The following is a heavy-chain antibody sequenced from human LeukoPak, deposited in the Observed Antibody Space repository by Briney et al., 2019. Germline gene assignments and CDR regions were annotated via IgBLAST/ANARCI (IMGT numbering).Heavy chain of an antibody. J-gene: IGHJ4*02. CDR1: GVSISSYH. Sequence: PSETLSLTCTVSGVSISSYHWSWIRQPAGKGLEWIGQIHTSGSTNYNPPLKSRVTMSIDTTEDQVSLTMTSVTAADTAFYYCVGRDINSGWSFDYWGQGTLVTVSS. CDR3: VGRDINSGWSFDY. V-gene: IGHV4-4*07. D-gene: IGHD6-19*01. CDR2: IHTSGST.